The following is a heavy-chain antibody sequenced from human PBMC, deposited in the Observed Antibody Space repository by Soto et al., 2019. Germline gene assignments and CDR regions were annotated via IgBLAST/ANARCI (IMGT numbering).Heavy chain of an antibody. V-gene: IGHV3-11*06. CDR3: ARDVYRYSSSSTEDV. Sequence: GVLRLSCAASGFTFSDYYMSWIRQAPGKGLDWVAYISSSSRTTKYGDSVKGRFTISRDNAKNSLFLQMNSLRGEDTAVYYCARDVYRYSSSSTEDVWGQGTTVTVSS. CDR2: ISSSSRTT. J-gene: IGHJ6*02. D-gene: IGHD6-6*01. CDR1: GFTFSDYY.